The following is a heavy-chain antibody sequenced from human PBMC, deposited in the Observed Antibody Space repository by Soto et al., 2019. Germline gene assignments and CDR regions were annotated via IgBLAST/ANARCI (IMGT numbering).Heavy chain of an antibody. Sequence: GGSLRLSCAASGFTFSSYAMSWVRQAPGKGLEWVSAISGSGGSTYYADSVKGRFTISRDNSKNTLYLQMNSLRAEDTAVYYCAKGEGATGREYYYYYMDVWGKGTTVTVSS. J-gene: IGHJ6*03. D-gene: IGHD1-1*01. CDR1: GFTFSSYA. V-gene: IGHV3-23*01. CDR2: ISGSGGST. CDR3: AKGEGATGREYYYYYMDV.